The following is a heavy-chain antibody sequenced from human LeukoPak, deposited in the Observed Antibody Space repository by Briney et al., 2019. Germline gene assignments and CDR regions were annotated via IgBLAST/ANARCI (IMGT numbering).Heavy chain of an antibody. D-gene: IGHD3-22*01. CDR1: GFTFSSYA. CDR3: AKDLTYYYDSSGYYPFDY. CDR2: ISGSGGNT. Sequence: GGSLRLSCAASGFTFSSYAMSWVRQAPGKGLEWVSAISGSGGNTYYADSVKGRSTISRDNSKNTLYLQMNSLRAEDTAVYYCAKDLTYYYDSSGYYPFDYWGQGTLVTVSS. V-gene: IGHV3-23*01. J-gene: IGHJ4*02.